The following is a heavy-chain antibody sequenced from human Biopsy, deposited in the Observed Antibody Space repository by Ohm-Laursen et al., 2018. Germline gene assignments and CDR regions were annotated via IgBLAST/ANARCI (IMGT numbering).Heavy chain of an antibody. Sequence: TLSLTCTVSGVSINGGRYYWNWIRHHPGKALEWIGNIFYSANTYYNPSLKSRVTISVDTSKNQFSLKLSSVTAADTAVYYCARLGSGDYFPTFFDFWGQGALVTVSS. CDR1: GVSINGGRYY. CDR3: ARLGSGDYFPTFFDF. J-gene: IGHJ4*02. CDR2: IFYSANT. V-gene: IGHV4-31*03. D-gene: IGHD5-12*01.